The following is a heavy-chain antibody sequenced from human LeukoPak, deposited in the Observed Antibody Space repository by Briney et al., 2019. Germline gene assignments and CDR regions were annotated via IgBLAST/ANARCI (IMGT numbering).Heavy chain of an antibody. Sequence: PGGSLRLSCAASGFTFSSYAMSWVRQAPGKGLEWVSGISGSGDSTYYADSVKGRFTISRDNSKNTLYLQMNSLRAEDTAVNYCAKLPTMIVVVDAFDIWGQGTMVTVSS. CDR3: AKLPTMIVVVDAFDI. CDR1: GFTFSSYA. J-gene: IGHJ3*02. V-gene: IGHV3-23*01. CDR2: ISGSGDST. D-gene: IGHD3-22*01.